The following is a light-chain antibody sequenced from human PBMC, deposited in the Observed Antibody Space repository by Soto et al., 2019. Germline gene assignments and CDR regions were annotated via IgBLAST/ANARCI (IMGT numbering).Light chain of an antibody. J-gene: IGLJ1*01. CDR1: SSDVGSYDY. CDR3: CSYVGGYSYV. CDR2: NVN. V-gene: IGLV2-11*01. Sequence: QSVLIQPPSVSGSPGQSVTISCTGTSSDVGSYDYVSWYQQHPGTVPKPMIYNVNTRPSGVPDRFSGSKSGNTASLTISGLQAEDEADYYCCSYVGGYSYVFGIGTKVTVL.